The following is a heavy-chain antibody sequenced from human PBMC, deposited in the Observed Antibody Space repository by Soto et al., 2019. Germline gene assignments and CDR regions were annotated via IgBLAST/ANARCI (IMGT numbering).Heavy chain of an antibody. V-gene: IGHV1-8*01. CDR2: MNPNSGNT. D-gene: IGHD3-3*01. CDR3: ATASSLEWLSTQTRPYYYYMDV. J-gene: IGHJ6*03. Sequence: ASVKVSCKASGYTFTSYDINWVRQATGQGLEWMGWMNPNSGNTGYAQKFQGRVTMTRNTSISTAYMGLSSLRSEDTAVYYCATASSLEWLSTQTRPYYYYMDVWGKGTTVTVSS. CDR1: GYTFTSYD.